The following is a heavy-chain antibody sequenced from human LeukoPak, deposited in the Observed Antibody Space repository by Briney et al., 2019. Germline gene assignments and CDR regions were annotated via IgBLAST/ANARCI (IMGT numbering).Heavy chain of an antibody. CDR1: GGSISSSSYY. J-gene: IGHJ5*02. CDR3: ARRLHTRLRWEGGPSWFDP. CDR2: IYTSGST. Sequence: SETLSLTCTVSGGSISSSSYYWSWIRQPAGKGLEWIGRIYTSGSTNYNPSLKSRVTMSVDTSKNQFSLKLSSVTAADTAVYYCARRLHTRLRWEGGPSWFDPWGQGTLVTVSS. V-gene: IGHV4-61*02. D-gene: IGHD4-23*01.